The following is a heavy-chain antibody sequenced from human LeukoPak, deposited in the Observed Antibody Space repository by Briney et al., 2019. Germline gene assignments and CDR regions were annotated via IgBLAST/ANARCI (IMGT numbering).Heavy chain of an antibody. V-gene: IGHV3-30*18. CDR2: ISYDGSNK. CDR3: AKDADSSFDY. CDR1: GLIFTDYF. D-gene: IGHD2-15*01. Sequence: PGGSLRLSCAASGLIFTDYFMSWIRQAPGKGLEWVAVISYDGSNKYYADSVKGRFTISRDNSKNTLYLQMNSLRAEDTAVYYCAKDADSSFDYWGQGTLVTVSS. J-gene: IGHJ4*02.